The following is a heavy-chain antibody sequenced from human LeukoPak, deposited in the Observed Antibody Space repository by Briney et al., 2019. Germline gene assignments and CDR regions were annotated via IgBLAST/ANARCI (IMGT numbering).Heavy chain of an antibody. J-gene: IGHJ4*02. CDR3: AKRGRSDYFDH. V-gene: IGHV3-23*01. Sequence: GGSLRLSCAASGFAFSSLAMSWVRQAPGKGLEWVSGVSDSGAGTYYADSVKGRFTISRDNSKNTLYLQMNSLRAEDTALYYCAKRGRSDYFDHWGQGTLVTVSS. D-gene: IGHD3-10*01. CDR1: GFAFSSLA. CDR2: VSDSGAGT.